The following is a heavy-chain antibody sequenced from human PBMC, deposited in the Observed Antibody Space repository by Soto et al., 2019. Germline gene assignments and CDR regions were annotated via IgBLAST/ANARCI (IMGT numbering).Heavy chain of an antibody. CDR3: VGPHDDIYSSSRHIFDV. D-gene: IGHD2-21*01. V-gene: IGHV4-39*01. CDR1: GGSISSSSHY. CDR2: IWYGGTT. J-gene: IGHJ3*01. Sequence: QLQLQESGPGLVKPSETLSLTCTVSGGSISSSSHYWAWIRQPPGRGLEWIGKIWYGGTTYSSPSLASRVSISVDTSKNQLFMKLTSVTAADTAMYSCVGPHDDIYSSSRHIFDVWGQGTMVTVS.